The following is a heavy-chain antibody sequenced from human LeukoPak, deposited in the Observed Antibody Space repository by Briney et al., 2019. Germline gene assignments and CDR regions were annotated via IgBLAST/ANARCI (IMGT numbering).Heavy chain of an antibody. J-gene: IGHJ4*02. CDR1: DGSISNFF. CDR3: AREVPGNRDAGGYSGATFDY. CDR2: IYSSGST. V-gene: IGHV4-4*07. D-gene: IGHD3-22*01. Sequence: SETLSLTCTVSDGSISNFFGDWIRQPAGKGLGWIGRIYSSGSTNYNPSFKTRVTMSVDTTRNQFSLNLSSVTAADTAVYYCAREVPGNRDAGGYSGATFDYWGQGILVTVSS.